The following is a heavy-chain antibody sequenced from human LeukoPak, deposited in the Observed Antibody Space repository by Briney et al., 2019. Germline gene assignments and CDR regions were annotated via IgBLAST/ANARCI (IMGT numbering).Heavy chain of an antibody. Sequence: GRSLRLSCAASGFTFSSYGMHWVRQAPGKGLEWVAVISYDGSNKYYADSVKGRFTISRDNSKNTLYLQMSSLRAEDTAVYYCAKAPYRLVVTAAGGSWFDPWGQGTLVTVSS. J-gene: IGHJ5*02. CDR2: ISYDGSNK. CDR3: AKAPYRLVVTAAGGSWFDP. CDR1: GFTFSSYG. D-gene: IGHD6-13*01. V-gene: IGHV3-30*18.